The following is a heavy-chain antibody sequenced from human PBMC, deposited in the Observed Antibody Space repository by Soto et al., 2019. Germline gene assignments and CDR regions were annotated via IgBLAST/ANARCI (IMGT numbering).Heavy chain of an antibody. CDR1: WVKVAACA. CDR2: ISDGVDRA. V-gene: IGHV3-23*01. Sequence: LRLRGAGAWVKVAACARSRVRQAPGKGLEWVAVISDGVDRAYYGDSVKGRFTISRDTSKNMLYLHMNSLRAEDTAIYYCARYTAVADPYYFDYWGQGTLVTVSS. CDR3: ARYTAVADPYYFDY. D-gene: IGHD6-19*01. J-gene: IGHJ4*02.